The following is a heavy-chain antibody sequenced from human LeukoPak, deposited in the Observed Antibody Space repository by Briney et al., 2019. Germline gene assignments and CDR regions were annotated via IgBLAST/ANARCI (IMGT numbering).Heavy chain of an antibody. V-gene: IGHV3-23*01. D-gene: IGHD3-3*01. Sequence: GGSLRLSCAASGFIFSSYGISWVRQAPGKGLEWVSGIRTSGNTYYADSVKGRFTISRDVSKNTVYFQMNSLRAEESAVYYCATLSYDVWTRINWFDPWRQGTLVTVSS. CDR3: ATLSYDVWTRINWFDP. CDR1: GFIFSSYG. CDR2: IRTSGNT. J-gene: IGHJ5*02.